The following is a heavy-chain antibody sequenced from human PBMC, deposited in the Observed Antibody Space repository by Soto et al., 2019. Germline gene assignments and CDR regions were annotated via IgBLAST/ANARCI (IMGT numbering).Heavy chain of an antibody. V-gene: IGHV1-69*02. CDR1: GGTFSSYT. J-gene: IGHJ6*02. D-gene: IGHD5-18*01. CDR2: IIPILGIA. CDR3: ARARGYSYGRLVHYYGMAV. Sequence: QVQLVQSGAEVKKPGSSVKVSCKASGGTFSSYTISWVRQAPGQGVEWIGRIIPILGIANYAQKFQGRVTITADKSTSTAYMELSSLRSEDTAVYYCARARGYSYGRLVHYYGMAVWGQGTTVTVSS.